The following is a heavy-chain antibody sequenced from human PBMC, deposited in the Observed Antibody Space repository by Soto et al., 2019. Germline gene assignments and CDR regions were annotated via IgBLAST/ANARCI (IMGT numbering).Heavy chain of an antibody. CDR1: GFTFSSYW. V-gene: IGHV3-74*01. CDR3: ARALSWGYCSGGSCYSGGDY. CDR2: INSDGSST. D-gene: IGHD2-15*01. J-gene: IGHJ4*02. Sequence: EVQLVESGGGLVQPGGSLRLSCAASGFTFSSYWMHWVRQAPGKGLVWVSRINSDGSSTSYADSVKGRFTISRDNAKNTLYLQMNSLRAEDTAVYYCARALSWGYCSGGSCYSGGDYWGQGTLVTVSS.